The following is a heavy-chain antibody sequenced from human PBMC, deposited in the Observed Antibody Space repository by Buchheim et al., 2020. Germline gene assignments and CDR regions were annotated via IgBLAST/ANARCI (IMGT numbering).Heavy chain of an antibody. CDR3: ARGYCSGGSCFNAFWH. V-gene: IGHV4-59*01. Sequence: QVQLQESGPGLVKPSETLSLTCTVSGDSITNYYWSWIRQSPGKGLEWIGYLYYSGYTNYNPSLKSRVSMSVDRSRTQFSLKLSSVTAADTAVYYCARGYCSGGSCFNAFWHWGQGSL. CDR2: LYYSGYT. D-gene: IGHD2-15*01. CDR1: GDSITNYY. J-gene: IGHJ4*02.